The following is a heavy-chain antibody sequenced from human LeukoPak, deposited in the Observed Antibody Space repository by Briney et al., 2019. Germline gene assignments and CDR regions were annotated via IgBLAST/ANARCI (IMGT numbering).Heavy chain of an antibody. CDR2: ISGSGGST. CDR3: ARDGLRIQLWSSVPDY. CDR1: GFTFSSYA. V-gene: IGHV3-23*01. Sequence: GGSLRLSXAASGFTFSSYAMSWVRQAPGKGLEWVSAISGSGGSTYYADSVKGRFTISRDNAKNSLYLQMNSLRAEDTAVYYCARDGLRIQLWSSVPDYWGQGTLVTVSS. J-gene: IGHJ4*02. D-gene: IGHD5-18*01.